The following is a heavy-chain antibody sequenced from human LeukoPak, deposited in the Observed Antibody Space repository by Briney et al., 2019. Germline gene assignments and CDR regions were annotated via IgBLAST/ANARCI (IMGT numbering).Heavy chain of an antibody. V-gene: IGHV3-48*03. J-gene: IGHJ4*02. D-gene: IGHD1-26*01. Sequence: PGGALTLSFAASGCTFSSYHMHWLRQAPGKGLEGVSYISNSGSTIYYADSVKGRFTISRDNAKNSLYLQMNSLRAEDTAVYYCARESNSASQASDSWGQGTLVTVSS. CDR1: GCTFSSYH. CDR3: ARESNSASQASDS. CDR2: ISNSGSTI.